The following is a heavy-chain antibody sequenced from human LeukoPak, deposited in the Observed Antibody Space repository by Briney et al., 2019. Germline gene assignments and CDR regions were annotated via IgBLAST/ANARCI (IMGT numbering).Heavy chain of an antibody. D-gene: IGHD3-3*01. CDR1: GYTFTSYG. J-gene: IGHJ4*02. V-gene: IGHV1-18*01. Sequence: ASVKVSCKASGYTFTSYGISWVRQAPGQGLEWMRWISAYNGNTNYAQKLQGRVTMTTDTSTSTAYMELRSLRSDDTAVYYCARDGTAYYDFWSGYSPFDYWGQGTLVTVSS. CDR3: ARDGTAYYDFWSGYSPFDY. CDR2: ISAYNGNT.